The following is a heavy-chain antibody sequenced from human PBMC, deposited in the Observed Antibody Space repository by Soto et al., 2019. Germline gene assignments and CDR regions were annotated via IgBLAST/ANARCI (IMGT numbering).Heavy chain of an antibody. J-gene: IGHJ4*02. CDR2: ISGSGGST. CDR3: AKATNYYDSSGYYYYFDY. Sequence: GGSLRLSCAASGFTFSSYAMSWVRQAPGKGLEWVSAISGSGGSTYYADSVKGRFTISRDNSKNTLYLQMNSLRAEDTAVYYCAKATNYYDSSGYYYYFDYWGQGTLVTVSS. V-gene: IGHV3-23*01. D-gene: IGHD3-22*01. CDR1: GFTFSSYA.